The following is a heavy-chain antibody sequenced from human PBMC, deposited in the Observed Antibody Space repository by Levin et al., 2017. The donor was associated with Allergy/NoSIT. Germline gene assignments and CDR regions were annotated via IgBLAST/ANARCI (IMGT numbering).Heavy chain of an antibody. CDR3: ARQLGNFWSGYNYFDY. Sequence: GGSLRLSCAASGFTFSSYEMNWVRQAPGKGLEWGSYISSSGSTIYYADDVKGRFTISRDNAKNSLYLQMNSLRAEDTAVYYCARQLGNFWSGYNYFDYWGQGTLVTVAS. CDR2: ISSSGSTI. J-gene: IGHJ4*02. D-gene: IGHD3-3*01. V-gene: IGHV3-48*03. CDR1: GFTFSSYE.